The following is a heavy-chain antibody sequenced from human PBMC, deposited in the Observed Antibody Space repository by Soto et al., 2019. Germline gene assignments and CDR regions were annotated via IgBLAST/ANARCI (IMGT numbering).Heavy chain of an antibody. Sequence: EVQLLESGGGLVQPGGSLRLSCAASGFTFSSYAMSWVRQAPGKGLEWVSAISGSGGSTYYADSVKGRFTISRDNSKNTLYLQMNSLRAEDTAVYYCAKDLAVAAPVGAYYGMDVWGQGTTVTVSS. J-gene: IGHJ6*02. D-gene: IGHD6-19*01. CDR2: ISGSGGST. CDR3: AKDLAVAAPVGAYYGMDV. CDR1: GFTFSSYA. V-gene: IGHV3-23*01.